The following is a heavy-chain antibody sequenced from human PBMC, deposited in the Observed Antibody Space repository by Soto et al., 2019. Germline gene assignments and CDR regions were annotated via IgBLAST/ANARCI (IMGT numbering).Heavy chain of an antibody. CDR2: INPNSGGT. CDR1: GYTFTGYY. Sequence: ASVKVSCKASGYTFTGYYMHWVRQAPGQGLEWMGWINPNSGGTNYAQKFQGWVTMTRDTSISTAYMELSRLRSDDTAVYYCAREAGIAAAGTSDYYYGMDVWGQGTTVTVS. J-gene: IGHJ6*02. CDR3: AREAGIAAAGTSDYYYGMDV. D-gene: IGHD6-13*01. V-gene: IGHV1-2*04.